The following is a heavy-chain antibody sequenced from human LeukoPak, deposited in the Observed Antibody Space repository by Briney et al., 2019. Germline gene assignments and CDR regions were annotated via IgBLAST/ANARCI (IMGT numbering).Heavy chain of an antibody. Sequence: ASVKVSCKASGYTFTGYYMHWVRQAPGQGLEWMGWINPNSGGTNYAQKFQGRVTMTRDTSISTAYMELSRLRSDDTAVYYCARAANLGYCSSTSCYKINNRFDPWGQGTLVTVSS. J-gene: IGHJ5*02. CDR3: ARAANLGYCSSTSCYKINNRFDP. D-gene: IGHD2-2*02. V-gene: IGHV1-2*02. CDR2: INPNSGGT. CDR1: GYTFTGYY.